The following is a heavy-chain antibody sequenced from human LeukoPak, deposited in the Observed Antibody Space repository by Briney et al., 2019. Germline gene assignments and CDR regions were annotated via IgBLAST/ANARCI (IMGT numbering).Heavy chain of an antibody. CDR1: GFTFSNAW. CDR3: TTDTDYYDPWDDAFDI. D-gene: IGHD3-22*01. V-gene: IGHV3-15*01. Sequence: GGSLRLSCAASGFTFSNAWMSWVRQAPGKGLEWVGRIKSKTDGGTADYAAPVKGRFTISRDDSKSTLYLQMNSLKTEDTAVYYCTTDTDYYDPWDDAFDIWGQGTMVTVSS. CDR2: IKSKTDGGTA. J-gene: IGHJ3*02.